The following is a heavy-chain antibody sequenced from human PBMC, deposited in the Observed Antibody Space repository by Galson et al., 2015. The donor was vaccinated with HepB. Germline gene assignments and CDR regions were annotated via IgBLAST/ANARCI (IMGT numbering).Heavy chain of an antibody. CDR2: IDWDDDK. CDR3: ARFYGYYYYMDV. J-gene: IGHJ6*03. Sequence: PALVKPTQTLTLTCTFSGFSLSTSGMCVSWIRQPPGKALEWLARIDWDDDKYYSTSLKTRLTISKDTSKNQVVLTMTNMDPVDTATYYCARFYGYYYYMDVWGKGTTVTVSS. D-gene: IGHD4-17*01. CDR1: GFSLSTSGMC. V-gene: IGHV2-70*11.